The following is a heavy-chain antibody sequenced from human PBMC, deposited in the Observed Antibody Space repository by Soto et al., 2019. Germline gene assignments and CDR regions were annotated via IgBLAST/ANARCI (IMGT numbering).Heavy chain of an antibody. D-gene: IGHD1-26*01. CDR2: IWHDGNNK. J-gene: IGHJ6*02. V-gene: IGHV3-33*01. Sequence: QVQLVESGGGVVQPGRSLRLSCAASGFTFSNYGMHWVRQAPGKGLEWVAIIWHDGNNKYYADSVRVRFIISRDNSKNRLYLQMNSLRAEDTAVYYCASDLVGASDSYGLDVWGQGTPVTVSS. CDR1: GFTFSNYG. CDR3: ASDLVGASDSYGLDV.